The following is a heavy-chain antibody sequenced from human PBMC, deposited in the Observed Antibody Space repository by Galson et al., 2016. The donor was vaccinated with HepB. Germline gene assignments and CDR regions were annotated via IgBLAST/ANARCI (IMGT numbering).Heavy chain of an antibody. V-gene: IGHV1-69*06. CDR2: IIPVFGTA. CDR3: ASKLYGSGSYYKNPKWYDP. J-gene: IGHJ5*02. CDR1: GGTFNNYA. D-gene: IGHD3-10*01. Sequence: SVKVSCKASGGTFNNYAVSWVRQAPGQGLEWMGGIIPVFGTANYAQRFQGRVTITADTSTNTAYMELSSLRSEDTAVYYCASKLYGSGSYYKNPKWYDPWGQGTLVTVSS.